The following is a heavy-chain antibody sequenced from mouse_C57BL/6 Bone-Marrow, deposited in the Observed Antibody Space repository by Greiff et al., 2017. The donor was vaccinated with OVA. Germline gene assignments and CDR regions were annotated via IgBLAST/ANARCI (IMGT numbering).Heavy chain of an antibody. Sequence: VQLQQSGAELARPGASVKLSCKASGYTFTSYGISWVKQSTGQGLEWIGEIYPRSGNNYYNEKFKGKATLTADKSTSTAYMELRSLTSEDTAVYFCARPGWLLRDYWGQGTTLTVSS. CDR2: IYPRSGNN. CDR1: GYTFTSYG. V-gene: IGHV1-81*01. J-gene: IGHJ2*01. CDR3: ARPGWLLRDY. D-gene: IGHD2-3*01.